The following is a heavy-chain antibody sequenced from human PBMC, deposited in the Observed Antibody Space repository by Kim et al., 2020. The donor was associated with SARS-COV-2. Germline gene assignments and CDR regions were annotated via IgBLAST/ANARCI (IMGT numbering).Heavy chain of an antibody. CDR3: ARGYYYDLRGYCFDY. J-gene: IGHJ4*02. CDR2: ISSSSSTI. CDR1: GFTFSSYS. V-gene: IGHV3-48*02. Sequence: GGSLRLSCAASGFTFSSYSMNWVRQAPGKGLEWVSYISSSSSTIYYADSAKGRFTISRDNAKNSLYLQMNSLRDEDTAVYYCARGYYYDLRGYCFDYWGQGTLVTVSS. D-gene: IGHD3-22*01.